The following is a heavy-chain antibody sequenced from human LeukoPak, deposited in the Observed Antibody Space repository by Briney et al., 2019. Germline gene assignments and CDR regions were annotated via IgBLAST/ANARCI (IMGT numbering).Heavy chain of an antibody. J-gene: IGHJ2*01. V-gene: IGHV1-18*01. CDR2: ISGYNGNT. CDR3: ARGLGVVTAQSEQPKPRYFDL. Sequence: VASVKVSCKASGYTFISYGISWVRQAPGQGLEWMGWISGYNGNTNYAQNLQGRVTMTTDTSTSTAYMELRSLRSDDTAVYYYARGLGVVTAQSEQPKPRYFDLWGRGTQVTVSS. D-gene: IGHD2-21*02. CDR1: GYTFISYG.